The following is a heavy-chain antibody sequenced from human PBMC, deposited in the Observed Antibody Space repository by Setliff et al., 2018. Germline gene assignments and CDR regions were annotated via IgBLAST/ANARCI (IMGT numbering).Heavy chain of an antibody. D-gene: IGHD4-17*01. J-gene: IGHJ3*02. CDR2: IYTTWST. CDR3: ARAHDYGVDAYAGGGFDI. Sequence: SETLSLTCSVSGGSISSGSDYWTWIRQPAGKGLEWIGRIYTTWSTNYNPSLKSRVTISVDTSKNQFSLKLSSVTAADTAVYYCARAHDYGVDAYAGGGFDIWGQGTMVTVSS. CDR1: GGSISSGSDY. V-gene: IGHV4-61*02.